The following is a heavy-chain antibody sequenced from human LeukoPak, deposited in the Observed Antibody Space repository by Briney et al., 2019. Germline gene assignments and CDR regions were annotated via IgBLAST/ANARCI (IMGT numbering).Heavy chain of an antibody. CDR1: GGSISSYY. J-gene: IGHJ6*03. Sequence: LSLTCTVSGGSISSYYWSWIRQPPGKGLEWVSYISSVSSIIYYADSVKGRFTTSRDNAKNSLYLQMNSLRAEDTAVYYCARDYYDNSGYYYPGYYYYMDVWGKGTTVTVSS. CDR3: ARDYYDNSGYYYPGYYYYMDV. V-gene: IGHV3-11*04. CDR2: ISSVSSII. D-gene: IGHD3-22*01.